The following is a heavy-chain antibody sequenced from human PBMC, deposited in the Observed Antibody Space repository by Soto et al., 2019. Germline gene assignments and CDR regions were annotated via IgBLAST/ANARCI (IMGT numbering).Heavy chain of an antibody. CDR1: GGSVSSYY. V-gene: IGHV4-59*08. CDR2: IYYSGST. Sequence: PSETLSLTCTVSGGSVSSYYWSRIRQPPGKGLEWIGYIYYSGSTNYNPSLKSRVTISVDTSKNQFSLKLSSVTAADTAVYYCARHFTYPRAFDIWGQGTMVTVSS. J-gene: IGHJ3*02. CDR3: ARHFTYPRAFDI.